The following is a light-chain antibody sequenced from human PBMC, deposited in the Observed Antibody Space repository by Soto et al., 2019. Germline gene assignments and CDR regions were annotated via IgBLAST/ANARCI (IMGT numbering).Light chain of an antibody. CDR3: MQGTHWPIT. CDR1: QSLVHSDGIAY. Sequence: DVVMTPSPLSLPVTLGQPASISCRSNQSLVHSDGIAYFSWFQQRPGRSPRRLIYKVSNRDSGVPARFSGSGSGTDFALKISRVEAEDVGVYYCMQGTHWPITFGQGTRRRL. CDR2: KVS. V-gene: IGKV2-30*02. J-gene: IGKJ5*01.